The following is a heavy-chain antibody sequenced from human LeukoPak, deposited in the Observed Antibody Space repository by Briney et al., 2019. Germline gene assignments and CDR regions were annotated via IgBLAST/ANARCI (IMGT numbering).Heavy chain of an antibody. D-gene: IGHD3-16*01. V-gene: IGHV3-30*03. CDR3: ARDPPLTWYAFDT. CDR1: GFTFSSYG. CDR2: ISYDGSNK. Sequence: AGGSLRLSCAASGFTFSSYGMHWVRQAPGKGLEWVAVISYDGSNKYYADSVKGRFTISRDNSKNTLYLQMNSLRSEDTAVYYCARDPPLTWYAFDTWGQGTMVTVSS. J-gene: IGHJ3*02.